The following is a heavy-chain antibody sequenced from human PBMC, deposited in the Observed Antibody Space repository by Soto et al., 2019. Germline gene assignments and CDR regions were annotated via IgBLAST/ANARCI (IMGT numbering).Heavy chain of an antibody. J-gene: IGHJ4*02. CDR1: GFSLSTSGVG. CDR3: AHTGYTSAAGY. Sequence: SGPTLVNPTQTLTLTCTFSGFSLSTSGVGVGWIRQPPGKALEWLALIYWDDDKRYSPSLKSRLTITKDTSKNQVVLTMTNIDPVDTATYYCAHTGYTSAAGYWGQGTLVTVAS. D-gene: IGHD6-25*01. CDR2: IYWDDDK. V-gene: IGHV2-5*02.